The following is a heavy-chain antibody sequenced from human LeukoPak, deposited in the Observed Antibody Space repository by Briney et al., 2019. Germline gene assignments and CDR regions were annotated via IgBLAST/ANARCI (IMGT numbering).Heavy chain of an antibody. J-gene: IGHJ4*02. D-gene: IGHD2-2*01. V-gene: IGHV3-30*02. CDR1: GLTFRSYG. CDR2: IRYDGSNK. Sequence: PGGSLRLSCAASGLTFRSYGMHWVRQAPGKGLEWVAFIRYDGSNKYYADSVKGRFTISRDNSKNTLYLQMNSLRAEDTAVYYCAKLVVVPAATWYYFDYWGQGTLVTVSS. CDR3: AKLVVVPAATWYYFDY.